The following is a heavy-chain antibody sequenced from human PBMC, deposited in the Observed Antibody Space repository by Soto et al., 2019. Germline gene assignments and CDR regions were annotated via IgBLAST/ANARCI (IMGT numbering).Heavy chain of an antibody. CDR2: ISGSSDST. V-gene: IGHV3-23*01. J-gene: IGHJ4*02. CDR3: ARRGSGSYYDY. Sequence: EVQLLESGGGLVQHGGSLRFSCAASGFTFSSYAMNWVRQAPGKGLEWVSVISGSSDSTYYADSVKGRFTISRDNSKNTLYLQMNTLRAEDTAIYYCARRGSGSYYDYWGQGTLVTVSS. CDR1: GFTFSSYA. D-gene: IGHD1-26*01.